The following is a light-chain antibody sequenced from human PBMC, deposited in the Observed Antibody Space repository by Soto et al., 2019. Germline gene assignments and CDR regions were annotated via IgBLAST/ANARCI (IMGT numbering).Light chain of an antibody. Sequence: EIVLTQSPATLSLSPGERATLSCRASQSVSSYLAWYQQKPGQAPRLLIYDASNRATGIPARFSGSGSGTDFTLTISSLEPEDFAVYYCQQRSKWPPGLTCGGGTKVEIK. V-gene: IGKV3-11*01. J-gene: IGKJ4*01. CDR3: QQRSKWPPGLT. CDR1: QSVSSY. CDR2: DAS.